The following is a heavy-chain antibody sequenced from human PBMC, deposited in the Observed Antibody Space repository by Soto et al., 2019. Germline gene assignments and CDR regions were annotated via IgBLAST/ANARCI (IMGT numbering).Heavy chain of an antibody. CDR1: GGSVSSGGFS. J-gene: IGHJ4*02. Sequence: SETLSLTCVVSGGSVSSGGFSWNWFRQPPGKVLEWIGYTSHSGNAYYNPSLKSRVTMSVDTSKNQFSLKLISVTAADTAVYYCARHFVAVVIKGWGYWGQGTLVTVSS. CDR2: TSHSGNA. CDR3: ARHFVAVVIKGWGY. D-gene: IGHD3-22*01. V-gene: IGHV4-30-2*03.